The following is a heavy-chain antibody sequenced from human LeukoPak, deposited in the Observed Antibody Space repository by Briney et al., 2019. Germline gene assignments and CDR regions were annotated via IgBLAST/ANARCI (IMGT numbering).Heavy chain of an antibody. V-gene: IGHV3-7*01. CDR2: IKQDGSEK. J-gene: IGHJ4*02. CDR1: GFTFSSYW. CDR3: ARGFNPYYFDY. Sequence: GSLRLSCAASGFTFSSYWMSWVRQAPGKGLEWVANIKQDGSEKYYVDSVKGRFTISRDNAKNSLYPQMNSLRAEDTAVYYCARGFNPYYFDYWGQGTLVTVSS.